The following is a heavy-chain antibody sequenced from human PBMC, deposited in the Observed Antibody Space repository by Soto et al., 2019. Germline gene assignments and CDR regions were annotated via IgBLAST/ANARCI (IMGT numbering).Heavy chain of an antibody. CDR1: GFNFKTAW. D-gene: IGHD2-21*01. CDR2: IRTKGEGGTT. CDR3: TTLGGDVCGGGPC. J-gene: IGHJ4*02. Sequence: EVQLVESGGGLVEPGGSLRLSCAASGFNFKTAWMNWVRQAPGKGLEWVGRIRTKGEGGTTDYAAPGKGRFTLSRDDSKNMLYLEVNSLKPEDTAVYYCTTLGGDVCGGGPCWGQGTLVTVSS. V-gene: IGHV3-15*07.